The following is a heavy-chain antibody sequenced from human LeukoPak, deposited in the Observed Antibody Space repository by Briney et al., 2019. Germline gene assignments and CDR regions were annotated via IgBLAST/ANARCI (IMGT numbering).Heavy chain of an antibody. CDR2: FDPEDGET. V-gene: IGHV1-24*01. D-gene: IGHD2-2*01. CDR3: AREAIVVVPAADYYYYGMDV. CDR1: GYTLTELS. J-gene: IGHJ6*02. Sequence: ASVKVSCKVSGYTLTELSMHWVRQAPGKGLEWMGGFDPEDGETIYAQKFQGRVTMTEDTSTDTAYMELSSLRSDDTAVYYCAREAIVVVPAADYYYYGMDVWGQGTTVTVSS.